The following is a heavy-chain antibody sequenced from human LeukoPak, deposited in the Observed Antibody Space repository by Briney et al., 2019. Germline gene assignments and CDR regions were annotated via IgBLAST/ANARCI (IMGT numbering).Heavy chain of an antibody. V-gene: IGHV3-23*01. Sequence: GESLTLSCAASGFTFSSYAMSWVRQAPGKGLEWVAAISGSGGSTYYADSVKGRFTISRDNSKNTLCLQMNSLRAEDTAVYYCANTKSGGSGMDVWGQGTTVTVSS. D-gene: IGHD2-15*01. J-gene: IGHJ6*02. CDR1: GFTFSSYA. CDR2: ISGSGGST. CDR3: ANTKSGGSGMDV.